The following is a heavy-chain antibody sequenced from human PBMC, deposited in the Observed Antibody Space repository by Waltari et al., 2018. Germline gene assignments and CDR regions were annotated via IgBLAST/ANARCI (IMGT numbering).Heavy chain of an antibody. D-gene: IGHD3-22*01. CDR1: EFTFRSFS. Sequence: LESGGGLGHPGGSLTLSCIGSEFTFRSFSMGWARQAAGKGLEWVSAMTGDGNYADYADSVKGRFTISRDNSRDTLYLQMNSLRAEDTAVYYCAKRKYVSSGYFDYWGQGTLVTVSS. CDR2: MTGDGNYA. CDR3: AKRKYVSSGYFDY. J-gene: IGHJ4*02. V-gene: IGHV3-23*01.